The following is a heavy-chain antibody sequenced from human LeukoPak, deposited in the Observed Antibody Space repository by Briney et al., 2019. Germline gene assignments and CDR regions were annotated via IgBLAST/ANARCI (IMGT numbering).Heavy chain of an antibody. CDR2: IKKQDGDEK. D-gene: IGHD3-16*01. CDR3: ASGGHLDV. V-gene: IGHV3-7*01. CDR1: GFTFSSYW. J-gene: IGHJ6*04. Sequence: GGSLRLSCAASGFTFSSYWMSWVRQAPGKGLEWVANIKKQDGDEKNYVDSVKGRFTISRDNAKNSLYLQTSSLRAEDTAVYYCASGGHLDVWGTGTTVTVSS.